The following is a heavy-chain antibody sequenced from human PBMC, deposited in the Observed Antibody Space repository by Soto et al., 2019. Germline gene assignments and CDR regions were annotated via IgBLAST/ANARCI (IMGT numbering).Heavy chain of an antibody. Sequence: SVEGCWKTSGGPFSNYAMNLVRQAPGQGLEWMGGFIPIFDAANYSHNFRGRVTITADESTTPAYMELSDLRSEDTALYYCARKDEPYGFDIWGHGTLFTVSS. J-gene: IGHJ3*02. CDR1: GGPFSNYA. D-gene: IGHD3-10*01. CDR3: ARKDEPYGFDI. V-gene: IGHV1-69*13. CDR2: FIPIFDAA.